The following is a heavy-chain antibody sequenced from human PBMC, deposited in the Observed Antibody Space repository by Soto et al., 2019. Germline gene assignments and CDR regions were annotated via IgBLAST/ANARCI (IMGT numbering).Heavy chain of an antibody. CDR1: GGSISSSSYY. V-gene: IGHV4-39*01. CDR2: IYYSGST. Sequence: PSETLSLTCTVSGGSISSSSYYWGWIRQPPGKGLEWIGSIYYSGSTYYNPSLKSRVTISVDTSKNQFSPKLSSVTAADTAVYYCARNDYYDSSGYPTPYPFDYWGQGTLVTVSS. CDR3: ARNDYYDSSGYPTPYPFDY. J-gene: IGHJ4*02. D-gene: IGHD3-22*01.